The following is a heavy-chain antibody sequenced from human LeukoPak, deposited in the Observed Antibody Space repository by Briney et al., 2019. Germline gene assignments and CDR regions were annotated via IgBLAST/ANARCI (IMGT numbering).Heavy chain of an antibody. Sequence: GGTLRLSCAASGFTFSYYAMSWVRQAPGKGLEWVSVIGGGGNSTNYADSVKGRFTISRDNTKNTLYLQMNSLRADDTALYYCAKDAVSGSGSHIFDYWGQGTLLTVSS. J-gene: IGHJ4*02. CDR1: GFTFSYYA. CDR3: AKDAVSGSGSHIFDY. V-gene: IGHV3-23*01. CDR2: IGGGGNST. D-gene: IGHD3-10*01.